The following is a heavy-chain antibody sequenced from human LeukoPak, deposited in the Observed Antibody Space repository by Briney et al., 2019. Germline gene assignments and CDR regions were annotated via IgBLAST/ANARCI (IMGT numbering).Heavy chain of an antibody. CDR2: LYYSGST. J-gene: IGHJ4*02. CDR3: ARQYYDRTGYYYFDY. CDR1: GGAITGSSYY. D-gene: IGHD3-22*01. V-gene: IGHV4-39*01. Sequence: SETLSPTCSVSGGAITGSSYYWGWIRQPPGKGLEWIGSLYYSGSTYYNPSLKSRVTISADTSKNQFSLKLISVTAADRAVYYCARQYYDRTGYYYFDYWDQGTLVTVSS.